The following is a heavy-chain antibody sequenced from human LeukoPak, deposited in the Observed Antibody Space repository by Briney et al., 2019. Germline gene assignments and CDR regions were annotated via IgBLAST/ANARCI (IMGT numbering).Heavy chain of an antibody. CDR1: GFTVSNNY. J-gene: IGHJ4*02. CDR2: ISGSGGST. V-gene: IGHV3-23*01. CDR3: AKGGLYYYDSSGYFDY. Sequence: GGSLRLSCAASGFTVSNNYMSWARQDPGKGLEWVSAISGSGGSTYYADSVKGRFTISGDNSKNTLYLQMNSLRAEDTAVYYYAKGGLYYYDSSGYFDYWGQGTLVTVSS. D-gene: IGHD3-22*01.